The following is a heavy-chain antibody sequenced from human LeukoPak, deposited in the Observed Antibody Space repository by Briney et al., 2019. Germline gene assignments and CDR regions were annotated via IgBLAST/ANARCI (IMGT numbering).Heavy chain of an antibody. J-gene: IGHJ5*02. CDR2: TNHSGST. CDR1: GGSFSGYY. CDR3: AREIRYSSSWYFWFDP. V-gene: IGHV4-34*01. D-gene: IGHD6-13*01. Sequence: PSETLSLTCAVYGGSFSGYYWSWIRQPPGKGLEWIGETNHSGSTNYNPSLRSRVTISVDTSKNQFSLKLSSVTAADTAVYYCAREIRYSSSWYFWFDPWGQGTLVTVSS.